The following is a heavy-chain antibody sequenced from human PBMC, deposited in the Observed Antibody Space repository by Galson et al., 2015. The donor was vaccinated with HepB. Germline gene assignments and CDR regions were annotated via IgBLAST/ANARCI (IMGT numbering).Heavy chain of an antibody. CDR1: GYTFTSYD. J-gene: IGHJ4*02. D-gene: IGHD4-11*01. CDR3: ASQPVHYIGYFDY. V-gene: IGHV1-3*01. Sequence: SVKVSCKASGYTFTSYDMHWVRQAPGQRLEWMGWINAGNGNTKYSQKFQGRVTITRDTSASTAYMELSSLRSEDTAVYYCASQPVHYIGYFDYWGQGTLVTVSS. CDR2: INAGNGNT.